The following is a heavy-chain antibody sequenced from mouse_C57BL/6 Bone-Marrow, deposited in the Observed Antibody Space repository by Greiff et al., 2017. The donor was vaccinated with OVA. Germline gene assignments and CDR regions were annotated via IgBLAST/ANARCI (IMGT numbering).Heavy chain of an antibody. CDR1: GFTFSSYG. D-gene: IGHD1-1*01. CDR2: ISSGGSYT. CDR3: AREGGITTVAWYFDV. V-gene: IGHV5-6*02. J-gene: IGHJ1*03. Sequence: DVMLVESGGDLVKPGGSLKLSCAASGFTFSSYGMSWVRQTPDKRLEWVATISSGGSYTYYPDSVKGRFTISRDNAKNTLYLQMSSLKSEDTAMYYCAREGGITTVAWYFDVWGTGTTVTVSS.